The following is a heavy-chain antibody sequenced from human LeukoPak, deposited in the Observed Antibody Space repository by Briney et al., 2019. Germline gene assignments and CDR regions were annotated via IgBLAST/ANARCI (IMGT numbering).Heavy chain of an antibody. Sequence: RASVKVSCKASGYTFTSYGINWVRQAPGQGLEWMGGIIPIFGTANYAQKFQGRVTITADKSTSTAFMEVSSLRSEDTAVYYCARDMEAAAVLSLDPWGQGTLVTVSS. CDR3: ARDMEAAAVLSLDP. D-gene: IGHD6-13*01. CDR2: IIPIFGTA. J-gene: IGHJ5*02. V-gene: IGHV1-69*06. CDR1: GYTFTSYG.